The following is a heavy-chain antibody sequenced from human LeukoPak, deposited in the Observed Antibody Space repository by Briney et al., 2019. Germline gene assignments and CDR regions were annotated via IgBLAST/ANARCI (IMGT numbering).Heavy chain of an antibody. J-gene: IGHJ6*02. D-gene: IGHD4-11*01. Sequence: PGGSLRLSCAASGFTFSSYSMNWVRQAPGKGLEWVSYISSSSSTIYYADSVKGRFTISRDNAKNSLYLQMNSLRAEDTAVYYCARGEGNYGLVGYYGMDVWGQGTTVTVSS. CDR1: GFTFSSYS. CDR3: ARGEGNYGLVGYYGMDV. CDR2: ISSSSSTI. V-gene: IGHV3-48*01.